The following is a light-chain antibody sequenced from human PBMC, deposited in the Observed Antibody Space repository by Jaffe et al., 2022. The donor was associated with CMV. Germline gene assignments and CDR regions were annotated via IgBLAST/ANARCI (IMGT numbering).Light chain of an antibody. CDR3: QVWDSSTV. V-gene: IGLV3-9*01. CDR1: NIGSKT. J-gene: IGLJ2*01. CDR2: RDS. Sequence: YELTQPLSVSVALGQTARITCGGNNIGSKTVHWYQKKPGQAPVLVIHRDSNRPSGIPERFSGSNSGNTATLTIARAQAGDEADYYCQVWDSSTVFGGGTKLTVL.